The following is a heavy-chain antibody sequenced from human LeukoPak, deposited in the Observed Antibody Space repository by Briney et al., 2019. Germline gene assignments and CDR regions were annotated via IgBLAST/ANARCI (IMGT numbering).Heavy chain of an antibody. Sequence: SETLSLTCTVSGGSISSYYWSWIRQPPGKGLEWIGYIYYSGSTNYNPSLKSRVTISVDTSKNQFSLKLSSVTAADTAVYYCARLGSSGWDNYYYYGMDVWGQGTTVTVSS. J-gene: IGHJ6*02. V-gene: IGHV4-59*08. CDR3: ARLGSSGWDNYYYYGMDV. CDR1: GGSISSYY. D-gene: IGHD6-19*01. CDR2: IYYSGST.